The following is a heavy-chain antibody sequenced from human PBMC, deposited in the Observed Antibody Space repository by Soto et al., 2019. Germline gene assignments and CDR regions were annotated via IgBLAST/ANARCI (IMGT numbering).Heavy chain of an antibody. CDR3: ARYSRRVRLNWFDP. J-gene: IGHJ5*02. V-gene: IGHV4-31*03. CDR1: GGSISSGGYY. D-gene: IGHD3-10*01. CDR2: IYYSGST. Sequence: SETLSLTCTVSGGSISSGGYYWSWIRQHPGKGLEWIGYIYYSGSTYYNPSLKSRVTISVDTSKNQFSLKLSSVTAADTAVYYCARYSRRVRLNWFDPWGQGTLVTVSS.